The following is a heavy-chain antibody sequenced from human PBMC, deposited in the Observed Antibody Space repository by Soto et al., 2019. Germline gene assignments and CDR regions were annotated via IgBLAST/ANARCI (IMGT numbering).Heavy chain of an antibody. Sequence: SETLSLTCVVSGDSISSTHWWTWVRQTPGTGLEWIGEVYHTGSTNYNPSLKNRVTISLDKSKNQFSLNLTSLTAADTAVYYCARDKITGLFDYWGQGTLVTVSS. CDR2: VYHTGST. CDR3: ARDKITGLFDY. CDR1: GDSISSTHW. V-gene: IGHV4-4*02. J-gene: IGHJ4*02. D-gene: IGHD2-8*02.